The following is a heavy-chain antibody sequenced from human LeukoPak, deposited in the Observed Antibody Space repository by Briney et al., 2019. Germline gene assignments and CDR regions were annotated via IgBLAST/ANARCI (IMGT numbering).Heavy chain of an antibody. CDR1: GFAFGSYW. CDR2: INTDGGDT. J-gene: IGHJ4*02. V-gene: IGHV3-74*01. D-gene: IGHD2-2*01. Sequence: GGSLRLSCAASGFAFGSYWMHWVRQAPGKGLVWVSRINTDGGDTIYADSVKGRFTISRDNSRNMVYLQMNSLRAEDAAVYYCAKDHGAAVVPRRFDYWGQGTLVTVSS. CDR3: AKDHGAAVVPRRFDY.